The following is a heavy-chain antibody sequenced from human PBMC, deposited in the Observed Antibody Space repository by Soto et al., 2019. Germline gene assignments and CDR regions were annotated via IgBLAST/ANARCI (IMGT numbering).Heavy chain of an antibody. CDR2: LSYYGKFE. CDR3: ATAFYYYDVTH. V-gene: IGHV3-30*04. Sequence: AGSLRLSCVGTGFVFSTNAMHWIRQGPGKGPEWVTVLSYYGKFEYYSDSVKGRFTISRDNSKNKVYLQMNSVRVEYTALYYCATAFYYYDVTHWGQGTLVTVSS. J-gene: IGHJ4*02. D-gene: IGHD3-22*01. CDR1: GFVFSTNA.